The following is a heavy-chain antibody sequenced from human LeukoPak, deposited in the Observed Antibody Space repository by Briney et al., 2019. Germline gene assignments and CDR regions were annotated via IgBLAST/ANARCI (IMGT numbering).Heavy chain of an antibody. CDR2: IYYSGST. Sequence: SETLSLTCSVSGGSISSSSYYWGWIRQPPGKGLEWIASIYYSGSTNYNPSLKSRVTISVDSSKNQFSLKLSSVTAADTAVYYCASQQLVRGYYYYYMDVWGKGATVTISS. J-gene: IGHJ6*03. D-gene: IGHD3-10*01. V-gene: IGHV4-39*01. CDR3: ASQQLVRGYYYYYMDV. CDR1: GGSISSSSYY.